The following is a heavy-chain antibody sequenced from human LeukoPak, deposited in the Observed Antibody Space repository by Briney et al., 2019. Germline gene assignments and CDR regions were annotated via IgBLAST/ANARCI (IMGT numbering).Heavy chain of an antibody. D-gene: IGHD7-27*01. CDR3: VRGKLTGASRLDY. J-gene: IGHJ4*02. CDR2: IKQDGSGI. V-gene: IGHV3-7*03. CDR1: GFTFSNYA. Sequence: GGSLRLSCAASGFTFSNYAMTRVRQAPGKELEWVANIKQDGSGIYYVDSVKGRFTISRDNAKNSLYLQMNSLRAEDTAVYYCVRGKLTGASRLDYWGQGTLLTVSS.